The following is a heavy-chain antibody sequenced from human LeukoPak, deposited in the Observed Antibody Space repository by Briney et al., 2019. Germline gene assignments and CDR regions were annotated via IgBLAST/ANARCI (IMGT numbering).Heavy chain of an antibody. D-gene: IGHD3-3*01. V-gene: IGHV3-23*01. J-gene: IGHJ5*02. CDR3: AKEYDFWANNWFDP. CDR1: GFTFSSYA. Sequence: GGSLRLSCAASGFTFSSYAMSWVRQAPGKGLEWVSSISGSGGSTYYADSVKGRFTISRDNSNNTMYLQMNRLRGEDTAVYYCAKEYDFWANNWFDPWGQGTLVTVSS. CDR2: ISGSGGST.